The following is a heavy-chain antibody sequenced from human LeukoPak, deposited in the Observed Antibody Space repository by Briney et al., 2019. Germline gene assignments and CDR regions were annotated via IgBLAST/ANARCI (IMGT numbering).Heavy chain of an antibody. J-gene: IGHJ4*02. V-gene: IGHV3-64*01. CDR3: ARLGATSSGKYYFDS. CDR1: GFTFSSYA. Sequence: SGGSLRLSCAASGFTFSSYAMHWVRQAPGKGLEYVSAISSNGGSTYYANSVKGRFSISRDNAQNSLSLQMNNLSADDTAVYYCARLGATSSGKYYFDSWGQGTLVTVSS. D-gene: IGHD6-25*01. CDR2: ISSNGGST.